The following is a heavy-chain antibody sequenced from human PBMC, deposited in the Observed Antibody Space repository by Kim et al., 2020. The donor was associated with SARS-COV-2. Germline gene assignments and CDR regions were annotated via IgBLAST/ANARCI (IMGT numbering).Heavy chain of an antibody. CDR1: GGTFSSYA. CDR2: IIPILGIA. J-gene: IGHJ6*02. V-gene: IGHV1-69*04. Sequence: SVKVSCKATGGTFSSYAISWVRQAPGQGLEWMGRIIPILGIANYAQKFQGRVTITADKSTSTAYMELSSLRSEDTAVYYCARVATVVTFYYYGMDVWGQGTTVTVSS. D-gene: IGHD4-17*01. CDR3: ARVATVVTFYYYGMDV.